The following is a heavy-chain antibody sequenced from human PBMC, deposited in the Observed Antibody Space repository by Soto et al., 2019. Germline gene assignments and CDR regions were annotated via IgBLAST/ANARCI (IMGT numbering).Heavy chain of an antibody. Sequence: SETLSLTCTVSGGSISSYYWSWIRQPPGEGLEWIGYIYYSGSTNYNPSLKSRVTISVDTSKNQFSLKLSSVTAADTAVYYCARADYGSGSYWPPYHYYGMDVWGQGTTVTVSS. D-gene: IGHD3-10*01. CDR1: GGSISSYY. J-gene: IGHJ6*02. CDR3: ARADYGSGSYWPPYHYYGMDV. CDR2: IYYSGST. V-gene: IGHV4-59*01.